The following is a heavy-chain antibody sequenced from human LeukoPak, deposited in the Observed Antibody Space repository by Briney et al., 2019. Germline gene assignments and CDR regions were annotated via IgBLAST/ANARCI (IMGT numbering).Heavy chain of an antibody. CDR1: GFTFSSYA. V-gene: IGHV3-23*01. CDR3: AKSIAARRGFDY. J-gene: IGHJ4*02. Sequence: GGSLRLSCAASGFTFSSYAMSWVRQAPGKGLEWVSAISGSGGSTYYAESVKGRFTISRDNSKNTLYLQMNSLRVEDTAVYYCAKSIAARRGFDYWGQGTLVTVSS. CDR2: ISGSGGST. D-gene: IGHD6-6*01.